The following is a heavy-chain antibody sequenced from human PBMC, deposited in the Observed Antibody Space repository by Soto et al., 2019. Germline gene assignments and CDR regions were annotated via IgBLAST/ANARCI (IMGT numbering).Heavy chain of an antibody. V-gene: IGHV1-69*01. D-gene: IGHD3-16*01. CDR3: ARDYAPKYLGAGNERAGYHYGMDV. Sequence: QVQLVQSGAEVKKPGSSVKVSCKASGGTFSRYSISWVRQAPGQGLEWMGGIIPVFGTANYAQKFQGRLTITADSYTTTAYMYPSGLRSEDTAVYCCARDYAPKYLGAGNERAGYHYGMDVWGKGTTVSVSS. CDR2: IIPVFGTA. J-gene: IGHJ6*04. CDR1: GGTFSRYS.